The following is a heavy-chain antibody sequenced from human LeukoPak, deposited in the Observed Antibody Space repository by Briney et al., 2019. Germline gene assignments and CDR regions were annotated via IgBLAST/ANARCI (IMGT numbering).Heavy chain of an antibody. CDR1: GYAFTSYG. D-gene: IGHD3-22*01. J-gene: IGHJ4*02. V-gene: IGHV3-48*01. Sequence: SCKASGYAFTSYGISWVRQAPGKGLEWVSYISGGSTTIYYADSVKGRFTISRDNAKNSLYLQMNGLRAEDTAVYYCARAIDTSGHPIGYWGQGTLVTVSS. CDR2: ISGGSTTI. CDR3: ARAIDTSGHPIGY.